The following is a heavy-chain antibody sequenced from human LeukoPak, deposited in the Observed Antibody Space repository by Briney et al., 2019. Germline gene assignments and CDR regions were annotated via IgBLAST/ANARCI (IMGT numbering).Heavy chain of an antibody. CDR3: ARVSSGIWWIFDY. CDR1: GFTFSRSA. D-gene: IGHD3-10*01. Sequence: GGSLRLSCAASGFTFSRSAMHWVRQAPGRGLEWVALISYDGSNKYYADSVKGRFTISRDNSKNTLYLQMNSLRAEDTAVYYCARVSSGIWWIFDYWGQGTLVTVFS. J-gene: IGHJ4*02. CDR2: ISYDGSNK. V-gene: IGHV3-30*04.